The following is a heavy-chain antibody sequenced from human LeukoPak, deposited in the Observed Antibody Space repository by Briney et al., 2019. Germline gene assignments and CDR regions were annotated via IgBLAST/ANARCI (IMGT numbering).Heavy chain of an antibody. CDR1: GFTFSSYS. V-gene: IGHV3-21*04. J-gene: IGHJ6*02. Sequence: PGGSLRLSCAASGFTFSSYSMNWVRQAPGKGLEWVSSISSSSSYIYYADSVKGRFTISRDNSKNTLYLQMNSLRAEDTAVYYCAKDRLRFLEWLLTPLSGMDVWGQGTTVTVSS. CDR3: AKDRLRFLEWLLTPLSGMDV. CDR2: ISSSSSYI. D-gene: IGHD3-3*01.